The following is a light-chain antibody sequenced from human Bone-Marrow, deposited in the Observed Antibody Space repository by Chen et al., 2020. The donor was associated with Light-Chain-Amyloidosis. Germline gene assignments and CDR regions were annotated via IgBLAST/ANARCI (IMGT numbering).Light chain of an antibody. J-gene: IGLJ3*02. CDR1: NIGSTS. V-gene: IGLV3-21*02. Sequence: SYVLTQPSSVSVAPGQTATIACGGNNIGSTSVHWYQQTPGQAPLLVVYDDSDRPSGIPERLSASNSVNTATVTIIRVAAGDEADYYCQVWDRSSDRPVFGGGTKLTVL. CDR2: DDS. CDR3: QVWDRSSDRPV.